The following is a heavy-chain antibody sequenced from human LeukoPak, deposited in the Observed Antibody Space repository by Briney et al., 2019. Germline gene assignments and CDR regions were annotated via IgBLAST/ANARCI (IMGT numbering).Heavy chain of an antibody. J-gene: IGHJ4*02. CDR1: GFSVSNTY. Sequence: PGGSLRLSCAASGFSVSNTYMSWVRQAPGKGLEYVSVVSSTGAYYADSVKGRFTISRDNSKNTVYLQMSSLRVDDTAMYYCVRDNWGFDYWGQGALVTVSS. CDR3: VRDNWGFDY. D-gene: IGHD7-27*01. CDR2: VSSTGA. V-gene: IGHV3-64D*06.